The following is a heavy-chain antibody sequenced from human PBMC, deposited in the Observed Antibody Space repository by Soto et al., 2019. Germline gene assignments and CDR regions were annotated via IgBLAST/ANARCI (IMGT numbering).Heavy chain of an antibody. CDR1: GGSIRSGGYY. CDR2: IHYSGST. CDR3: ASSDNALALRGLDG. J-gene: IGHJ6*02. D-gene: IGHD2-15*01. V-gene: IGHV4-30-4*01. Sequence: IRSLTFSVSGGSIRSGGYYWSWIRQPPGKGLEWIGSIHYSGSTYYKPSLKSRVAISVDPSKNQFSLELGSVTAADTAVYYCASSDNALALRGLDGWGQGTTVT.